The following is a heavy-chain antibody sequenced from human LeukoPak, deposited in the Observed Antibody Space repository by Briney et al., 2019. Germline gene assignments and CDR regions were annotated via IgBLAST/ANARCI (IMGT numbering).Heavy chain of an antibody. CDR1: GGSISSGGYY. Sequence: SENLSLTCTVSGGSISSGGYYWSWIRQHPGKGLEWIGYIYYSGSTYYNPSLKSRVTISVDTSKNQFSLKLSSVTAADTAVYYCARGNDGDYGYWGQGTLVTVSS. J-gene: IGHJ4*02. V-gene: IGHV4-31*03. CDR2: IYYSGST. D-gene: IGHD4-17*01. CDR3: ARGNDGDYGY.